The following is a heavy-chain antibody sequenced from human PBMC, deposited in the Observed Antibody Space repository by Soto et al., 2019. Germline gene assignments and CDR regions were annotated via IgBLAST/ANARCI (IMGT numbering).Heavy chain of an antibody. CDR2: IYYSGST. D-gene: IGHD3-16*01. J-gene: IGHJ6*02. Sequence: SETLSLNCTVSGGSISSYYWSWIRQPPGKGLKRIGYIYYSGSTNYSPSLKSRVTISVDTSKNQFSLKLSSVTAADTSVYYCARDHRWDYYGMDGWGQGTTVTVSS. CDR3: ARDHRWDYYGMDG. V-gene: IGHV4-59*01. CDR1: GGSISSYY.